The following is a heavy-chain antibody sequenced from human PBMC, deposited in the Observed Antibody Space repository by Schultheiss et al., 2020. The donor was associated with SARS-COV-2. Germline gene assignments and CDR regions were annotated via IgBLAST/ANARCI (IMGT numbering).Heavy chain of an antibody. CDR3: AREEAARHYYYYGMDV. J-gene: IGHJ6*02. D-gene: IGHD6-6*01. CDR1: GFTFSSYG. Sequence: SCAASGFTFSSYGMHWVRQAPGKGLEWVAVIWYDGSNKYYADSVKGRFTISRDNSKNTLYLQMNSLRAEDTAVYYCAREEAARHYYYYGMDVWGQGTTVTVSS. CDR2: IWYDGSNK. V-gene: IGHV3-33*01.